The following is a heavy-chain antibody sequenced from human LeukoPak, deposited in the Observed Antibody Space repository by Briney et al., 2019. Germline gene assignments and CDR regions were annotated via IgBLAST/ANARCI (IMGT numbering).Heavy chain of an antibody. Sequence: SETLSLTCTVSGDSISSGDYYGRWLRQPPGKGREWLGYIYYSGSAYYTPSLKSRLTISVDTSKNQFSLNLSSVTAADTAVYYCARSLPGVVGASRFDHWGQGTLVTVSS. V-gene: IGHV4-30-4*01. CDR3: ARSLPGVVGASRFDH. CDR1: GDSISSGDYY. D-gene: IGHD1-26*01. CDR2: IYYSGSA. J-gene: IGHJ4*02.